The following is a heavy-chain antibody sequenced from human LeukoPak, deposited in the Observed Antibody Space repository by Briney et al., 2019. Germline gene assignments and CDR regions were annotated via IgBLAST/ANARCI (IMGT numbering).Heavy chain of an antibody. CDR2: IYYSGST. V-gene: IGHV4-59*01. CDR1: GGSISSYY. CDR3: ARDVRTDYDFSNWFDP. J-gene: IGHJ5*02. Sequence: PSETLSLTCTVSGGSISSYYWSWIRQPPGKGLEWIGYIYYSGSTNYNPSLKSRVTISVDTSKNQFSLKLSSVTAADTAVYYCARDVRTDYDFSNWFDPWGQGTLVTVSS. D-gene: IGHD3-3*01.